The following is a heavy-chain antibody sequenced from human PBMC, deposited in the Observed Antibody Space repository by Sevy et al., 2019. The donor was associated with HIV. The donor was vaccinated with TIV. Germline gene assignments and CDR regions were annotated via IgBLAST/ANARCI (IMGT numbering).Heavy chain of an antibody. J-gene: IGHJ3*02. V-gene: IGHV1-2*06. Sequence: ASVKVSCKASGYTFDGSYIHWVRQAPGQGLEWMGRINPKSGGTNFAQQFQGRVTMTRDTSISTAYMELSWLRFDDTAVYFCAVSGGCIGGSCTADIWGQGTMVTVSS. CDR2: INPKSGGT. CDR3: AVSGGCIGGSCTADI. D-gene: IGHD2-15*01. CDR1: GYTFDGSY.